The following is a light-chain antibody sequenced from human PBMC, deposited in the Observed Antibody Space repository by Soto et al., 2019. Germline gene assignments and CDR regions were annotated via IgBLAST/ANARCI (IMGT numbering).Light chain of an antibody. CDR1: QRVSRY. Sequence: EIVLPQSPATLSLSPGERATLSCRAIQRVSRYLAWYQQKTGQAPRLLIYDAFNSATGIPARFSGSGSGTDFTLTISSLGPEDFAVYYWQQHSNWPRNFVGGTQAEIK. CDR3: QQHSNWPRN. J-gene: IGKJ4*01. V-gene: IGKV3-11*01. CDR2: DAF.